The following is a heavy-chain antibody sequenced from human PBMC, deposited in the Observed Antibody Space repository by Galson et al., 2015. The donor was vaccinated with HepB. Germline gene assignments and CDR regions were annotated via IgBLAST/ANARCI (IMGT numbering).Heavy chain of an antibody. Sequence: SLRLSCAASGFMFRNYWMSWIRQTPGTGLEWVAIVNPDGSDTYYVASMKGRFTISRDNAKSSLSLQMNSLRAEDTGVYYCARSQSGSLDPWGQGTLVTVSS. CDR1: GFMFRNYW. CDR2: VNPDGSDT. CDR3: ARSQSGSLDP. V-gene: IGHV3-7*01. D-gene: IGHD1-26*01. J-gene: IGHJ5*02.